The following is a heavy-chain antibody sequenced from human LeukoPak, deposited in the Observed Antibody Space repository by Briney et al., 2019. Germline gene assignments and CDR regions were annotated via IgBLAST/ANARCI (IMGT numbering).Heavy chain of an antibody. CDR1: GFTFSSYE. D-gene: IGHD3-22*01. CDR3: ARFYYDSRGYWYYFDY. CDR2: ISYSGST. Sequence: GSLRLSCAASGFTFSSYEMNWVRQAPGKGLEWIGYISYSGSTSYDPSLKSRVTISGDSSKKQFSLKLSSVTAADTAVYYCARFYYDSRGYWYYFDYWGQGTLVTVSS. J-gene: IGHJ4*02. V-gene: IGHV4-59*08.